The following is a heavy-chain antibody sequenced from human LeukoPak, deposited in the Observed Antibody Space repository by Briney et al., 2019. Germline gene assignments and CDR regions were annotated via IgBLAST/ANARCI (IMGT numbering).Heavy chain of an antibody. CDR3: ARHGGDFNFDY. Sequence: PSETLSLTCAVYGGSFSGYYWSWIRQPPGKGLEWIGEINHSGSTNYNPSLKSRVTISVDTSKNQFSLKLSSVTAADTAVYYCARHGGDFNFDYWGQGTLVTVSS. CDR2: INHSGST. V-gene: IGHV4-34*01. CDR1: GGSFSGYY. J-gene: IGHJ4*02. D-gene: IGHD2-21*02.